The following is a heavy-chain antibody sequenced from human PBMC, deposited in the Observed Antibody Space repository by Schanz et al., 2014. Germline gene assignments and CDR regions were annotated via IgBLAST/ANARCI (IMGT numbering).Heavy chain of an antibody. D-gene: IGHD3-22*01. CDR3: AKSYDTSGYSGFDY. CDR1: GFTFSSYS. V-gene: IGHV3-21*01. Sequence: EVQLVESGGGLVQPGGSLRLSCAASGFTFSSYSMNWVRQAPGKGLEWVAFLSFDSRHIYYADSVKGRFTISRDNAKNSLYLQMNSLRAEDTAVYFCAKSYDTSGYSGFDYWGQGTLVTVSA. J-gene: IGHJ4*02. CDR2: LSFDSRHI.